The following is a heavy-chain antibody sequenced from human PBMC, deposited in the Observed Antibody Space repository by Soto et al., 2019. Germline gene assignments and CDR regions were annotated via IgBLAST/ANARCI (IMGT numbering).Heavy chain of an antibody. J-gene: IGHJ3*02. V-gene: IGHV5-51*01. Sequence: GESLKISCKGSGYSFTSYWIGWVRQMPGKGLEWMGIIYPGDSDTRYSPSFQGQVTISADKSISTAYLQWSSLKASDTAMYYCARRGLRSPYSGYDDAFDIWGQVTMVTVS. CDR3: ARRGLRSPYSGYDDAFDI. CDR2: IYPGDSDT. CDR1: GYSFTSYW. D-gene: IGHD5-12*01.